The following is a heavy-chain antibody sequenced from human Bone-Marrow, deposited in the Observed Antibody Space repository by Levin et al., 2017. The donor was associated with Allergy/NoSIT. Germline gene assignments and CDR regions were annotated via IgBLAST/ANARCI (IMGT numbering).Heavy chain of an antibody. CDR2: IKSKTDGGTT. CDR1: GFTFNNAW. J-gene: IGHJ6*02. D-gene: IGHD4/OR15-4a*01. Sequence: AGGSLRLSCAASGFTFNNAWMSWVRQAPGKGLEWVGRIKSKTDGGTTDYAAPVKGRFTISRDDSKNTLFLQLNSLQTEDTAVYYCTTGSDLVFGATYALDVWGQGTTVTVSS. V-gene: IGHV3-15*01. CDR3: TTGSDLVFGATYALDV.